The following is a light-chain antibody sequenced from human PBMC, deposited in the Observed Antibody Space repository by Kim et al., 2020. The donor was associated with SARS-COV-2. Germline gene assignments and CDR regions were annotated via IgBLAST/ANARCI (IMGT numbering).Light chain of an antibody. CDR1: GSNIGSNP. V-gene: IGLV1-44*01. J-gene: IGLJ2*01. CDR3: AAWDDNLKAVV. Sequence: QSALTQPPSASETPGQRVTISCSGSGSNIGSNPVNWYQQLPGTAPKLLIYYSDQRPSGVPDRFSGSKSGTSASLAISGLQSEDEADYHCAAWDDNLKAVVFGGGTQLTVL. CDR2: YSD.